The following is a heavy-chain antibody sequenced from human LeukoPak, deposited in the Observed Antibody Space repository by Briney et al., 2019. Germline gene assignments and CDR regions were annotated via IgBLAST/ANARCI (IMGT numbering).Heavy chain of an antibody. CDR2: IIPIFGTA. J-gene: IGHJ2*01. Sequence: RASVRVSFKASGGTFSSYAISRVRQAPGQGLEWMGGIIPIFGTANYAQKFQGRVTITADESTSTAYMELSSLRSEDTAVYYCARELREHTSLGFDLWGRGTLVTVSS. V-gene: IGHV1-69*13. D-gene: IGHD1/OR15-1a*01. CDR3: ARELREHTSLGFDL. CDR1: GGTFSSYA.